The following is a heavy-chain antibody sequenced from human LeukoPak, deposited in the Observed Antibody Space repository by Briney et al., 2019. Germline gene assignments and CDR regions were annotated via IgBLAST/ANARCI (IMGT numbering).Heavy chain of an antibody. CDR1: GFTFSSYS. J-gene: IGHJ3*02. CDR2: ISSSSSYI. CDR3: ARVNYGDAFDI. Sequence: GGSLRLSCAASGFTFSSYSMNWVRQAPGKGLEWVSSISSSSSYIYYADSVKGRFTISRDNAKNSPYLQMNSLRAEDTAVYYCARVNYGDAFDIWGQGTMVTVSS. V-gene: IGHV3-21*01. D-gene: IGHD3-10*01.